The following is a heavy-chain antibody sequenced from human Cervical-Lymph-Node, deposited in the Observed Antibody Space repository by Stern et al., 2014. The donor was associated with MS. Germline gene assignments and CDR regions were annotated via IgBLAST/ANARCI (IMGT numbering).Heavy chain of an antibody. V-gene: IGHV3-53*01. D-gene: IGHD2/OR15-2a*01. CDR1: GFTVGNNQ. Sequence: EGQLVESGGGLIQPGGSLRLSCAASGFTVGNNQMNWVRQAPGKGWEWVSIIYSRSNIVYADSLKGRFTISRDSSKNTLYLQMNGLRAEDTAVYYCARSFDANYAWGPGTLVTVSS. J-gene: IGHJ5*02. CDR3: ARSFDANYA. CDR2: IYSRSNI.